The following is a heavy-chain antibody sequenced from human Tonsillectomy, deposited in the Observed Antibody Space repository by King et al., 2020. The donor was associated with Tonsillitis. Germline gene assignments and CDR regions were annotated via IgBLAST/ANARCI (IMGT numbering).Heavy chain of an antibody. Sequence: VQLVESGGGLVKPGGSLRLSCAASGFTFSNAWMSWVRQAPGEGLEWVCRLKSKTDGGTTDYAAPVKGRFTIHSDDSKNTPYLQMNSLKTEDTGVYYCPTDPADYVFWSPDYWGQGPLVTVSS. D-gene: IGHD3-3*01. CDR3: PTDPADYVFWSPDY. CDR2: LKSKTDGGTT. V-gene: IGHV3-15*01. CDR1: GFTFSNAW. J-gene: IGHJ4*02.